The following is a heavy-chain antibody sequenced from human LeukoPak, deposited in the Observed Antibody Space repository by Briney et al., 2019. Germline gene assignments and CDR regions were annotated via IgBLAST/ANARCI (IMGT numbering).Heavy chain of an antibody. Sequence: GGSLRLSCVASGFTFSSNGMHWVRQAPGKGLEWVSSISSSSSYIYYADSVKGRFTISRDNAKNSLYLQMNSLRAEDTAVYYCARDHPARYCSSTSCYAGGRHYYYYMDVWGKGTTVIVSS. D-gene: IGHD2-2*01. CDR1: GFTFSSNG. CDR2: ISSSSSYI. J-gene: IGHJ6*03. CDR3: ARDHPARYCSSTSCYAGGRHYYYYMDV. V-gene: IGHV3-21*01.